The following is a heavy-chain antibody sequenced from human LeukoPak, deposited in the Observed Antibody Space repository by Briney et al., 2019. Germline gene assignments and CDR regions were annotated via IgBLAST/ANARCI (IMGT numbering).Heavy chain of an antibody. J-gene: IGHJ5*02. Sequence: WGSLRLSCEASGFTFSNYGMHWVRQAPGKGLEWVAFIQNDGSNKYDADSVKGRFTISRDNSKNSLYLQMNSLRTEDTALYYCTKGTGKSTLNWFDPWGQGTLVTVSS. CDR1: GFTFSNYG. CDR2: IQNDGSNK. V-gene: IGHV3-30*02. CDR3: TKGTGKSTLNWFDP. D-gene: IGHD1-14*01.